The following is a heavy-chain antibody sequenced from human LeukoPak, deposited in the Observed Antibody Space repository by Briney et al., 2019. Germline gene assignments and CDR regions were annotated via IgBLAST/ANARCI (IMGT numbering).Heavy chain of an antibody. CDR3: ARSGGDYRRLAY. V-gene: IGHV3-72*01. D-gene: IGHD4-17*01. CDR2: SRNKANSFST. Sequence: RGSLRLSCAASGFIFSDYYMDWVRQAPGKGLEWICRSRNKANSFSTEYAASVKGRFTISREDSKNSLYLQMNSLQTEDTAVYYCARSGGDYRRLAYWGQGTLVTVSS. J-gene: IGHJ4*02. CDR1: GFIFSDYY.